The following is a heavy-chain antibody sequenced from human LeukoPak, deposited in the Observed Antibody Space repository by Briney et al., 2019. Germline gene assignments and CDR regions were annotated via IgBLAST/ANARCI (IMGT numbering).Heavy chain of an antibody. CDR2: INPSGGST. D-gene: IGHD6-13*01. Sequence: GASVKVSCKVSGYTLTELSMHWVRQAPGQGLEWMGIINPSGGSTSYAQKFQGRVTMTRDTSTSTVYMELSSLRSEDTAVYYCARDTPSSSWSRGLGGVSDYWGQGTLVTVSS. CDR1: GYTLTELS. CDR3: ARDTPSSSWSRGLGGVSDY. V-gene: IGHV1-46*01. J-gene: IGHJ4*02.